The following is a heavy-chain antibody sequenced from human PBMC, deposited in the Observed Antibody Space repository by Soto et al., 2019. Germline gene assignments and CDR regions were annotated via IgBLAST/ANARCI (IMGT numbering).Heavy chain of an antibody. CDR1: GSSVSSTSYH. CDR3: ARRGGATPPRD. V-gene: IGHV4-61*01. Sequence: QVQLQESGPGLVKPSETLSLTCTVSGSSVSSTSYHWIWIRQPPGKELEWIGNIYYTGSTNYNPSLKRRVTVSLDTSRNQFSLKLDSVTPADTAVYYCARRGGATPPRDWGQGTLVTVSS. J-gene: IGHJ4*02. CDR2: IYYTGST. D-gene: IGHD1-26*01.